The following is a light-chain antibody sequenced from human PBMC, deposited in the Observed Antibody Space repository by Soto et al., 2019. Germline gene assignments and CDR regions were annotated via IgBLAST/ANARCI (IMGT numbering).Light chain of an antibody. CDR2: GAS. J-gene: IGKJ2*01. Sequence: ENVLTQSPGTLSLFPGERATLSCRASQSITLNYLAWYQQKPGQAPRLLISGASSRATGIPDRFSGSGSGTDFNLPISRLEPEDVAVYYCQQHGSSPYTFGQGTKVESK. CDR1: QSITLNY. CDR3: QQHGSSPYT. V-gene: IGKV3-20*01.